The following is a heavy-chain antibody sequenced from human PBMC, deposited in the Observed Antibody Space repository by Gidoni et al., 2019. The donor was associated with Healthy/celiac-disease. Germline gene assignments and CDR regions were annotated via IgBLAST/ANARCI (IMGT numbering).Heavy chain of an antibody. V-gene: IGHV1-69*01. CDR1: GGTVSSYA. J-gene: IGHJ3*02. CDR2: IIPIFGTA. D-gene: IGHD1-26*01. CDR3: AMRWERPGDAFDI. Sequence: QVQLVQSGAEGKKPGSSVKAACKASGGTVSSYAISWVRQAPGQGLEWMGGIIPIFGTANYAQKFQGRVTITADESTSTAYMELSSLRSEDTAVYYCAMRWERPGDAFDIWGQGTMVTVSS.